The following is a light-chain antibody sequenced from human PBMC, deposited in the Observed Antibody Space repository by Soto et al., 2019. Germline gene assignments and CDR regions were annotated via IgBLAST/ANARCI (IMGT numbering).Light chain of an antibody. CDR3: QHYNSYSEA. CDR1: QTISSW. CDR2: KAS. J-gene: IGKJ1*01. Sequence: DIQMTQSPSTLSGSVGDRVTITCRASQTISSWLAWYQQKPGKAPKLLIYKASTLKSGVPSSFSGSGSGTEFTLTISSLQPDDFATYYCQHYNSYSEAFGQGTKVHI. V-gene: IGKV1-5*03.